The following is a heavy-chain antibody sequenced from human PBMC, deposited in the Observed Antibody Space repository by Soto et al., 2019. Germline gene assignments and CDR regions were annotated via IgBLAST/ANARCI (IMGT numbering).Heavy chain of an antibody. CDR3: ARRYFWSGYRVDY. CDR2: ISSGSNSI. V-gene: IGHV3-48*01. Sequence: GGSLRLSCAASGFTFSSYSMNWVRQAPGSGPEWVSYISSGSNSIYYADSVKGRFTISRDNAKNSLHLQMNSLRAEDTAVYYCARRYFWSGYRVDYWGQGTLVTVSS. D-gene: IGHD3-3*01. CDR1: GFTFSSYS. J-gene: IGHJ4*02.